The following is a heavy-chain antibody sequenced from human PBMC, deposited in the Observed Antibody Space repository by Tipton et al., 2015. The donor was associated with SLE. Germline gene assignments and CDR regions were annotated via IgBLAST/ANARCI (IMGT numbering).Heavy chain of an antibody. J-gene: IGHJ1*01. CDR3: ARDGGIAAAGTNEYFQH. Sequence: RSLRLSCAASGFTFSSYGMHWVRQAPGKGLEWVAVIWCDGSNKYYADSVKGRFTISRDNSKNTLYLQMNSLRAEDTAVYYCARDGGIAAAGTNEYFQHWGQGTLVTVSS. D-gene: IGHD6-13*01. V-gene: IGHV3-33*01. CDR1: GFTFSSYG. CDR2: IWCDGSNK.